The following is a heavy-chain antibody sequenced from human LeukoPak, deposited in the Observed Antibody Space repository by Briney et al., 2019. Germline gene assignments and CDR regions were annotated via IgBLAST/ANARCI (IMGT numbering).Heavy chain of an antibody. CDR2: ISSSSSCI. CDR3: ARGYGPPVGATIDPFDY. CDR1: GFAFSSYS. D-gene: IGHD1-26*01. J-gene: IGHJ4*02. Sequence: PGGSLRLSCAASGFAFSSYSMNWVRQAPGKGLEWVSSISSSSSCIYYADSVKGRFTISRDNAKNSLYLQTNSLRAEDTAVYYCARGYGPPVGATIDPFDYWGQGTLVTVSS. V-gene: IGHV3-21*01.